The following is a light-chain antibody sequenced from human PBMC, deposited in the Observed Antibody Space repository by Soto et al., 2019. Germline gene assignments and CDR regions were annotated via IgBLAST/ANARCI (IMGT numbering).Light chain of an antibody. CDR3: QQYNDWPLT. CDR1: ESVSSSF. J-gene: IGKJ1*01. Sequence: EVVLTQSPGTLSLSPGERATLSCRASESVSSSFLTWYQQKPGQAPRLLIYRTSNRVTGIPDRFSGSGSGTDFTLTISSLQSEDFALYYCQQYNDWPLTFGQGTKVDIK. CDR2: RTS. V-gene: IGKV3-20*01.